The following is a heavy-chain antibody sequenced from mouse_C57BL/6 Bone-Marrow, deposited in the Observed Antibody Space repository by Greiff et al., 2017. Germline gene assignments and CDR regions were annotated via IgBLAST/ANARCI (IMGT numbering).Heavy chain of an antibody. Sequence: QVQLQQPGAELVRPGTSVKLSCKASGYTFTSYWMHWVKQRPGQGLEWIGVIDPSDSYTNYNQKFKGKATLTVDTSSSTAYMQLSSLTSEDSAVYYCAREGGSSGPYAMDYWGQGTSVTVSS. CDR1: GYTFTSYW. V-gene: IGHV1-59*01. D-gene: IGHD3-2*02. J-gene: IGHJ4*01. CDR3: AREGGSSGPYAMDY. CDR2: IDPSDSYT.